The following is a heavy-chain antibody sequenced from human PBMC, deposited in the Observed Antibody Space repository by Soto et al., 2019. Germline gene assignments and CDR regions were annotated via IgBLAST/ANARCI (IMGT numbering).Heavy chain of an antibody. CDR2: INHSGST. CDR1: GGSFSGYY. Sequence: SETLSLTYAVYGGSFSGYYWSWIRQPPGKGLEWIGEINHSGSTNYNPSFKSRVTISVDTSKNQFSLKLSSVTAADTAVYYCARSIDPWGQGTLVTVSS. V-gene: IGHV4-34*09. J-gene: IGHJ5*02. CDR3: ARSIDP.